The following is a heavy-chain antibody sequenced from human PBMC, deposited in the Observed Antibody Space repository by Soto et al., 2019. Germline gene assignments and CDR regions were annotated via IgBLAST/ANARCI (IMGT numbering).Heavy chain of an antibody. CDR2: TYYRSKWYN. Sequence: SQTLSLTCAISGDSVSSNSAAWNWIRQSPSRGLEWLGRTYYRSKWYNDYAVSVKSRITINPDTSKNQFSLQLNSVTPEDTAVYYCARGRWDLGPYYYYYMDVWGKGTTGTVSS. CDR1: GDSVSSNSAA. D-gene: IGHD1-26*01. J-gene: IGHJ6*03. V-gene: IGHV6-1*01. CDR3: ARGRWDLGPYYYYYMDV.